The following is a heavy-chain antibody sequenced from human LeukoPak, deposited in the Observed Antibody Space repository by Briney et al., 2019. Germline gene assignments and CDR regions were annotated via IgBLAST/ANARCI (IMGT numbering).Heavy chain of an antibody. CDR3: ARQSTIAAARIDP. J-gene: IGHJ5*02. CDR1: GGSISSSSYY. V-gene: IGHV4-39*01. D-gene: IGHD6-25*01. CDR2: IYYSGST. Sequence: PSETLSLTCTVSGGSISSSSYYWGWLRQSPGKGLEWIGNIYYSGSTSYNPSLKSRVTISIDTSKNQFSLKLSSVTAADTAVYYCARQSTIAAARIDPWGQGTLVTVSS.